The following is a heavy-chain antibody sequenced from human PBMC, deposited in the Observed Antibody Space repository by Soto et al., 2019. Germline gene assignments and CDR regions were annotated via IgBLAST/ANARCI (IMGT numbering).Heavy chain of an antibody. V-gene: IGHV3-23*01. J-gene: IGHJ4*02. CDR3: AKGRGSGWAWYFDN. Sequence: PGGSRRLSCAASGFTFSSYGMHWVRQAPGKGLGWVASISGTAASTWYAESVRGRLSISXXXSXXTXXLXKNXXRGXDTAVYYCAKGRGSGWAWYFDNWGQGT. CDR2: ISGTAAST. D-gene: IGHD6-19*01. CDR1: GFTFSSYG.